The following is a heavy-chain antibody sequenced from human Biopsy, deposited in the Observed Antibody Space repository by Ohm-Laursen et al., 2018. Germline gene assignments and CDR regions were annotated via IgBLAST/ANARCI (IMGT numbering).Heavy chain of an antibody. J-gene: IGHJ4*02. Sequence: ASVKVSCKTSGYNFTGYYIHWVRQAPGQGLEWMGMINPSGSTASYPQIFQGRVTMTRDTSKSTVYMELSSLRSADTAVYFCARNTGWYGDLYYFDYWGQGTLVTVSS. CDR2: INPSGSTA. D-gene: IGHD6-19*01. CDR3: ARNTGWYGDLYYFDY. CDR1: GYNFTGYY. V-gene: IGHV1-46*01.